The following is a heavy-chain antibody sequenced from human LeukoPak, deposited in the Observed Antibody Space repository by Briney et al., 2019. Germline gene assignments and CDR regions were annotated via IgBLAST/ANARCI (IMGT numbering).Heavy chain of an antibody. CDR3: ARDAPLLHFDY. CDR1: GFTFTNG. Sequence: GGSLRLSCAASGFTFTNGFHWVRQAPGKALEWVAFMSYIGNKKYGDSVKGRFTISRDNSKNTMYLQMNSLRAEDTAMYYCARDAPLLHFDYWGQGTLVTVSS. D-gene: IGHD2-21*01. J-gene: IGHJ4*02. V-gene: IGHV3-30*03. CDR2: MSYIGNKK.